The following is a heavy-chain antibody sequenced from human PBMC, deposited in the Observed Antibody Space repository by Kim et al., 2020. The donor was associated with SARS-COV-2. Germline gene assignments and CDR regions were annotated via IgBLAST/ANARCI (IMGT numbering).Heavy chain of an antibody. J-gene: IGHJ4*02. V-gene: IGHV3-23*01. D-gene: IGHD2-21*01. CDR1: GFTFTGHA. CDR3: PKGGWGWLWDY. Sequence: GGSLRLSCTTSGFTFTGHAMSWVRQAPGKGLEWVSSIDGSDGTTYYVDSVKGRFSISRDDSKNTLYLQMSALRADDTAAFYCPKGGWGWLWDYWGQGTLV. CDR2: IDGSDGTT.